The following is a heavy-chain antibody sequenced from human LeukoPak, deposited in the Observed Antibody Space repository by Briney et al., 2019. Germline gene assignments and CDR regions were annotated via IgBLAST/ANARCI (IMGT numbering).Heavy chain of an antibody. D-gene: IGHD6-13*01. CDR2: ISSSGGTI. Sequence: GGSLRLSCAASGFTFSSYELNWVRQTPGKGLEWLSYISSSGGTIYYADSVKGRFTISRDNAKSSLYLQMNSLRAEDTALYYCARGSNVAAAGLQKYGGQGTLVTVSS. CDR1: GFTFSSYE. J-gene: IGHJ4*02. CDR3: ARGSNVAAAGLQKY. V-gene: IGHV3-48*03.